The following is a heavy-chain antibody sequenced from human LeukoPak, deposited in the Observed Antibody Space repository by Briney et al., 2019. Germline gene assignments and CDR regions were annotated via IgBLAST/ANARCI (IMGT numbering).Heavy chain of an antibody. CDR3: ARDSGYSYGYAY. Sequence: SVKVSCKASGGTFSSYAISWVRQAPGQGLEWMGRIIPILGIANYAQKFQGRVTITADKSTSTAYMELSSLRSEDTAVYYCARDSGYSYGYAYWGQGTLVTVSS. J-gene: IGHJ4*02. CDR1: GGTFSSYA. V-gene: IGHV1-69*04. CDR2: IIPILGIA. D-gene: IGHD5-18*01.